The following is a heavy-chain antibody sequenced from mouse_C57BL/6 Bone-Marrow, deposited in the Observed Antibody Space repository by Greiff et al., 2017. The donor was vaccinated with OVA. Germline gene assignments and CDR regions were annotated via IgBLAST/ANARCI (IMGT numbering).Heavy chain of an antibody. D-gene: IGHD1-1*01. J-gene: IGHJ1*03. CDR1: GFTFSDYY. CDR3: ARGDYGSRDWYFDV. CDR2: INYDGSST. V-gene: IGHV5-16*01. Sequence: DVMLVESEGGLVQPGSSMKLSCTASGFTFSDYYMAWVRQVPEKGLEWVANINYDGSSTYYLDSLKSRFIISRDNAKNILYLQMSSLKSEDTATYYCARGDYGSRDWYFDVWGTGTTVTVSS.